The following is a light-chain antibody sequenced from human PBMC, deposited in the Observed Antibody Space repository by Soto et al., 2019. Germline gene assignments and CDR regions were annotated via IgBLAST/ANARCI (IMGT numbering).Light chain of an antibody. Sequence: EIVLTQSPATLSLSPGERATLSCRASQSVASYLTWYQQKPGQAPRLLIYDASSRATGIPARFSGSGSGTDFTLTISSLEPEDSAVYYCQQYGSSPTWTFGQGTKVDIK. CDR1: QSVASY. V-gene: IGKV3-11*01. CDR3: QQYGSSPTWT. J-gene: IGKJ1*01. CDR2: DAS.